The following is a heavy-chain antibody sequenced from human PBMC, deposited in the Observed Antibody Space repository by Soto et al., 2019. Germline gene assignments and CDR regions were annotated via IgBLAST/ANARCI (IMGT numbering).Heavy chain of an antibody. D-gene: IGHD3-3*01. CDR1: GYTFTSYG. CDR3: ARDIRFLEWLFRGFDP. Sequence: ASVKVSCKASGYTFTSYGISWVRQAPGQGLEWMGWISAYNGNTNYAQKLQGRVTMTTDTSTSTAYMELRSLRSDDTAVYYCARDIRFLEWLFRGFDPWGQGTLVTVSS. V-gene: IGHV1-18*01. CDR2: ISAYNGNT. J-gene: IGHJ5*02.